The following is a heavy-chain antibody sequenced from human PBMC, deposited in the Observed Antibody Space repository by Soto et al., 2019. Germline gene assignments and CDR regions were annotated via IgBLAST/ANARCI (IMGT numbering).Heavy chain of an antibody. J-gene: IGHJ6*02. CDR1: GYSFTSYW. D-gene: IGHD3-22*01. CDR3: ARQDDSSGYPYYYYGMDV. Sequence: PGESLKISCKGSGYSFTSYWIGWVRQMPGKGLEWMGIIYPGDSDTRYSPSFQSQVTISADKSISTAYLQWSSLKASDTAMYYCARQDDSSGYPYYYYGMDVWGQGTTVTVSS. CDR2: IYPGDSDT. V-gene: IGHV5-51*01.